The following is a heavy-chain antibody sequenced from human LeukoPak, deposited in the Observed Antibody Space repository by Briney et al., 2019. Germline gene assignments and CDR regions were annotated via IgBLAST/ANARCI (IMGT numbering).Heavy chain of an antibody. D-gene: IGHD1-7*01. J-gene: IGHJ5*02. CDR2: INAGNGNT. CDR3: ARGRYNWNYVDWFDP. V-gene: IGHV1-3*03. Sequence: ASVKVSCEASGYTFTSYAMHWVRQAPGQRLEWMGWINAGNGNTKYSQEFQGRVTITRDTSASTAYMELSSLRSEDMAVYYCARGRYNWNYVDWFDPWGQGTLVTVSS. CDR1: GYTFTSYA.